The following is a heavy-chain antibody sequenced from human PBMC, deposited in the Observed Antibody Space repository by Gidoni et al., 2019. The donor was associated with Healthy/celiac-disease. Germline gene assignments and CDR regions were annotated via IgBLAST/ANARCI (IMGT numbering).Heavy chain of an antibody. CDR3: AKDVGVRWEPFDY. D-gene: IGHD2-21*01. V-gene: IGHV3-23*01. Sequence: EVQLLESGGGLVQPGGSLRLSCAASGFPFSSYAMSWVRQAPGKGLEWVSAISGSGGSTYYADSVKGRFTISRDNSKNTLYLQMNSLRAEDTAVYYCAKDVGVRWEPFDYWGQGTLVTVSS. CDR2: ISGSGGST. CDR1: GFPFSSYA. J-gene: IGHJ4*02.